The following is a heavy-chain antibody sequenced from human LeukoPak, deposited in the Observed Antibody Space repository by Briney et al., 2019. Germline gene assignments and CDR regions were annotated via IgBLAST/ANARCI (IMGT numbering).Heavy chain of an antibody. CDR3: AKGSGYYPEYFQH. CDR2: ISGSGGST. J-gene: IGHJ1*01. D-gene: IGHD3-22*01. V-gene: IGHV3-23*01. CDR1: GFTVRSNY. Sequence: GGSLRLSCAASGFTVRSNYMSWVRQAPGKGLEWVSAISGSGGSTYYADSVKGRFTISRDNSKSTLYLQMNSLRAEDTAVYYCAKGSGYYPEYFQHWGQGTLVTVSS.